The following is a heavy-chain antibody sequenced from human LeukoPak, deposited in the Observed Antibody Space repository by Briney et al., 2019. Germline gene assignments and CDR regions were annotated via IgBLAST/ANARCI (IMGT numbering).Heavy chain of an antibody. D-gene: IGHD2-8*01. CDR3: AVLHYYAMDV. Sequence: GGSLRLSCAASGFTSYDYAMHWVRQAPGKGLEWVSGISWNSGTKGYADSVKGRFTISRDNAKNSLYLQMNSLRGEDAALYYCAVLHYYAMDVWGQGTTVTVSS. CDR1: GFTSYDYA. V-gene: IGHV3-9*02. CDR2: ISWNSGTK. J-gene: IGHJ6*02.